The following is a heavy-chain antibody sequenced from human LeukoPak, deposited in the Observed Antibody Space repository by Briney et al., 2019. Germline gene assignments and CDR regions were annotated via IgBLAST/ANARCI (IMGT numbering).Heavy chain of an antibody. D-gene: IGHD3-10*01. CDR3: ARDYGSGSYGAFDI. J-gene: IGHJ3*02. CDR2: IIPIFGTA. CDR1: GGTFSSYA. Sequence: SVKVSCKASGGTFSSYAISWVRQAPGQGLEWMGGIIPIFGTANYAQKFQGRVTITADKSTSTAYMELSSLRSEDTAVYYCARDYGSGSYGAFDIWGQGTMVTVSS. V-gene: IGHV1-69*06.